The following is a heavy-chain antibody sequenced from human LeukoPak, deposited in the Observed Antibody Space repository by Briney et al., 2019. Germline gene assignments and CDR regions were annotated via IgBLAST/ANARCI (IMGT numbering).Heavy chain of an antibody. J-gene: IGHJ4*02. CDR2: IWYDGSNK. CDR3: ARGGSGYYYGFDY. Sequence: GGSLRLSCAASGFTFSSYGMHWVRQAPGKGLEWVAVIWYDGSNKYYADSVKGRFTISRDNSKNTLYLQMNSLRAEDTAVYYCARGGSGYYYGFDYWGQGTLVTVSS. D-gene: IGHD3-22*01. CDR1: GFTFSSYG. V-gene: IGHV3-33*01.